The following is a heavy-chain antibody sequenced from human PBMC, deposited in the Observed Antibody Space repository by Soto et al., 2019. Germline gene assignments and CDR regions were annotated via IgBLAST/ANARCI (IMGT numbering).Heavy chain of an antibody. J-gene: IGHJ4*02. Sequence: QVQLQESGPGLVDPSETLSLTCAVSGGSIGGYYWSWIRQPPGKGLEWIGYIHYSGSTDYHPSLKSRVTISLDASKNRFSLKLSSVTPADTALYYCARHEGAWYYFDYWGQGTLVTVSS. CDR2: IHYSGST. D-gene: IGHD2-15*01. CDR1: GGSIGGYY. V-gene: IGHV4-59*01. CDR3: ARHEGAWYYFDY.